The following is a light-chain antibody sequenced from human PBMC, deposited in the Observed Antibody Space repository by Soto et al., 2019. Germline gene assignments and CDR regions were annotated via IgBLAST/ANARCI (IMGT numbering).Light chain of an antibody. CDR3: MQALQTPFT. CDR2: LGS. Sequence: DIVMSQSPLSLPVTPGEPASISCRSGESLLHGNGYNYLDWYLQKPGQSPQLLIYLGSTRASGVPGRFSGSGSGTDFTLKISRVEAQDVGVYFCMQALQTPFTFGPGTKVEIK. J-gene: IGKJ3*01. CDR1: ESLLHGNGYNY. V-gene: IGKV2-28*01.